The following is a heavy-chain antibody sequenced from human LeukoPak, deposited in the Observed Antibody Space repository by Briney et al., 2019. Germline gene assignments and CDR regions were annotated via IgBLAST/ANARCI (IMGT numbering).Heavy chain of an antibody. CDR1: GFTFSSYA. V-gene: IGHV3-33*08. CDR2: IWYDGSNK. D-gene: IGHD6-13*01. Sequence: GGSLRLSCAASGFTFSSYAMSWVRQAPGKGLEWVAVIWYDGSNKYYADSVKGRFTISRDNSKNTLYLQMNSLRAEDTAVYYCARAVTAAGRVLDYWGQGTLVTVSS. CDR3: ARAVTAAGRVLDY. J-gene: IGHJ4*02.